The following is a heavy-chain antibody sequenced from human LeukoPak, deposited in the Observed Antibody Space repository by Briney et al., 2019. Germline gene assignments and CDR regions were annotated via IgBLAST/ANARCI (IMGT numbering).Heavy chain of an antibody. Sequence: GESLKISCKGSGYSFTSYWIGRVRQMPGKGLEWMGIIYPGDPDTRYSPSFQGQVTISADKSISTAYLQWSSLKASDTAMYYCARRGSYGYSATYYFDYWGQGTLVTVSS. J-gene: IGHJ4*02. CDR3: ARRGSYGYSATYYFDY. V-gene: IGHV5-51*01. CDR2: IYPGDPDT. D-gene: IGHD5-24*01. CDR1: GYSFTSYW.